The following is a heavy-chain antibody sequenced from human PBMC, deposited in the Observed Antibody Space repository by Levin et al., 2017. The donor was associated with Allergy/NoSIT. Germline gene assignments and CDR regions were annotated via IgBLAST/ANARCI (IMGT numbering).Heavy chain of an antibody. CDR1: GGSISSYY. D-gene: IGHD3-9*01. Sequence: SETLSLTCTVSGGSISSYYWSWIRQPPGKGLEWVAYINYSGSTKYNPSLKSRVTISIDTFKNQFSLELSSLTAADTAVYYCARENTGYYPERGGVLGYWGQGIVVTVSS. J-gene: IGHJ4*02. V-gene: IGHV4-59*01. CDR2: INYSGST. CDR3: ARENTGYYPERGGVLGY.